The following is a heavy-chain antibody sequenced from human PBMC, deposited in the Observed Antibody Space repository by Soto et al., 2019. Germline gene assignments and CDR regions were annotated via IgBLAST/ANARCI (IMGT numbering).Heavy chain of an antibody. J-gene: IGHJ6*04. Sequence: ASAKVSCKASGYTFTNYGISWVRQAPGQGLEWIGWISAYNGKIDYAQKVQGRVTLTTDTSTSIAFMELRRLRSDDTAVYYCAKETIPQKNFSGTDVWGKGTTVTGSS. D-gene: IGHD3-10*01. CDR3: AKETIPQKNFSGTDV. V-gene: IGHV1-18*01. CDR2: ISAYNGKI. CDR1: GYTFTNYG.